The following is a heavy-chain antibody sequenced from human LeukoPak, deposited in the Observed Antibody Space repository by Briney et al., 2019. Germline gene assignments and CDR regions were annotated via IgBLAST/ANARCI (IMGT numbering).Heavy chain of an antibody. Sequence: PGGSLRLSCAASGFTFSTYAMHWVRQAPGKGLEWVALISYDGSNKNYADSVKGRFTISRDNSKNTLYLQMNSLRAEDTAVYYCANSDKPRIYLGGVIAPPDYWGQGTLVTVSS. CDR1: GFTFSTYA. CDR2: ISYDGSNK. J-gene: IGHJ4*02. CDR3: ANSDKPRIYLGGVIAPPDY. V-gene: IGHV3-30*04. D-gene: IGHD3-16*02.